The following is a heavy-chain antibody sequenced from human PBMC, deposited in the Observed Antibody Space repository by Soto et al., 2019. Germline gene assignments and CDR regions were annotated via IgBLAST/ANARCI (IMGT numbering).Heavy chain of an antibody. J-gene: IGHJ6*02. CDR1: GFTFSSYW. V-gene: IGHV3-7*01. CDR3: ARSGRTYYANYYYYGMDV. D-gene: IGHD3-10*01. CDR2: IKQDGSEK. Sequence: EVQLVESGGGLVQPGGSLRLSCAASGFTFSSYWMSWVRQAPGKGLEWVANIKQDGSEKYYVDSVQGRFTISRDNAKNSLYLQMNSLHAEDTAVYYCARSGRTYYANYYYYGMDVWGPGTT.